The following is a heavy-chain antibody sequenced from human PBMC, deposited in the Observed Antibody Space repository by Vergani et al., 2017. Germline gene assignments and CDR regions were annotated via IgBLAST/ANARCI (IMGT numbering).Heavy chain of an antibody. CDR1: GYSFTSYW. CDR2: IYPGDSDT. J-gene: IGHJ3*02. CDR3: ASSRDSTYYDFWSGRQAFDI. Sequence: EVQLVQSGAEVKKPGESLKISCKCSGYSFTSYWIGWVRQMPGKGLEWMGIIYPGDSDTRYSPSFPGQVTISADKSISTAYLQWSSLKASDTAMYYCASSRDSTYYDFWSGRQAFDIWGQGTMVTVSS. V-gene: IGHV5-51*03. D-gene: IGHD3-3*01.